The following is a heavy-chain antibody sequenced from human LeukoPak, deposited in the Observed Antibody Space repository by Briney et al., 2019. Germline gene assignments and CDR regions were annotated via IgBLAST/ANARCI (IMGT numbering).Heavy chain of an antibody. D-gene: IGHD6-19*01. V-gene: IGHV4-59*01. CDR2: IYYTGST. CDR1: GGSISSYY. J-gene: IGHJ4*02. CDR3: ARSRRGYSTGWFYFEY. Sequence: PSETLSLTCTVSGGSISSYYWSWIRQPPGKGLEWIGCIYYTGSTTYNPSLKSRVTISLDTSKNQFSLNLSSVTAADTAIYYCARSRRGYSTGWFYFEYWGQGTLVTVSS.